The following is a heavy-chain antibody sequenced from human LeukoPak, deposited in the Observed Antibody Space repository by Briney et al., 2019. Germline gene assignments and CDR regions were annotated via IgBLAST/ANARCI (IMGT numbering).Heavy chain of an antibody. CDR3: AGDMVGATGAFDP. V-gene: IGHV3-11*06. CDR1: GFTFSDYY. D-gene: IGHD1-26*01. Sequence: GGSLILSCAASGFTFSDYYMSWIRQAPGQGLEWVSCISTSSTYTYYADSVKGRFTISRDNAKNSLYLQMNSLRVEDTAVYYCAGDMVGATGAFDPWGQGTLVTVSS. J-gene: IGHJ5*02. CDR2: ISTSSTYT.